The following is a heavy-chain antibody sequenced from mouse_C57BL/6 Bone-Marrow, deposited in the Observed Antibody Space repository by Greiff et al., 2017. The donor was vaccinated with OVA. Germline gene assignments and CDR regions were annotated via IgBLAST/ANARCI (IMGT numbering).Heavy chain of an antibody. Sequence: QVQLQQSGAELARPGASVKLSCKASGYTFTSYGISWVKQRTGQGLEWIGEIYPRSGNTYYNEKFKGKATLTADKSSSTAYMELRSLTSEDSAVYFCARRDYRDFDYWGQGTTLTVSS. CDR1: GYTFTSYG. CDR2: IYPRSGNT. D-gene: IGHD5-5*01. J-gene: IGHJ2*01. V-gene: IGHV1-81*01. CDR3: ARRDYRDFDY.